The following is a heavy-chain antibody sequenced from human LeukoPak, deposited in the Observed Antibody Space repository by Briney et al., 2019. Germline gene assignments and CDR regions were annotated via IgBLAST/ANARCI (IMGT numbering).Heavy chain of an antibody. J-gene: IGHJ5*02. D-gene: IGHD6-13*01. CDR3: VAAAGYNWFDP. V-gene: IGHV4-4*07. CDR1: GGSISSYY. CDR2: IYTSGST. Sequence: PSETLSLTCTVSGGSISSYYWSWIRQPAGKGLEWIGRIYTSGSTYYNPSLKSRVTISVDTSKNQFSLKLSSVTAADTAVYYCVAAAGYNWFDPWGQGTLVTVSS.